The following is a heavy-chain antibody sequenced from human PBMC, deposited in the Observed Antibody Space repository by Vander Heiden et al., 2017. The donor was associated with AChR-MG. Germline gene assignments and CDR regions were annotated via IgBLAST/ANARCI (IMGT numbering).Heavy chain of an antibody. CDR3: ARDTEGLDY. CDR2: INQGGSDK. CDR1: GSTSTSFW. J-gene: IGHJ4*02. D-gene: IGHD4-4*01. V-gene: IGHV3-7*01. Sequence: VPLVESGGGWVQPGGSLGLPFVAPGSTSTSFWMGWVRQAPGKGLKWVANINQGGSDKYYVDSVKGRFTISRDNAKNSVFLQMNSLRAEDTALYYCARDTEGLDYWGQGILVTVSS.